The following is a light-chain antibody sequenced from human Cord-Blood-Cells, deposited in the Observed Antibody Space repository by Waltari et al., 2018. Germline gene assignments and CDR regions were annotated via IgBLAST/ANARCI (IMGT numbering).Light chain of an antibody. J-gene: IGKJ2*01. CDR2: DAS. Sequence: AIQLTQSPSSLSASVGDRVTLTCRARQGISSALAWYQQKPGKAPKLLIYDASSLESGVPSRFSGSGSGTDFTLTISSLQPEDFATYYCQQFNSYQYTFGQGTKLEIK. V-gene: IGKV1-13*02. CDR1: QGISSA. CDR3: QQFNSYQYT.